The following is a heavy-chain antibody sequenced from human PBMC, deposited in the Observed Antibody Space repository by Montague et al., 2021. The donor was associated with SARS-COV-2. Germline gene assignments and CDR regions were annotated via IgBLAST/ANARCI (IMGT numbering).Heavy chain of an antibody. CDR1: GGSISSFY. V-gene: IGHV4-59*08. CDR2: ISDSGGT. Sequence: SETLSLTCTVSGGSISSFYWSWFRQPPGKGLEWIRYISDSGGTNYNPSLTSRVTMSVDTSKNQFSLKVNSVTAADTAVYYCARHYSATLPAVYWGQGTLVIASS. CDR3: ARHYSATLPAVY. J-gene: IGHJ4*02. D-gene: IGHD2-15*01.